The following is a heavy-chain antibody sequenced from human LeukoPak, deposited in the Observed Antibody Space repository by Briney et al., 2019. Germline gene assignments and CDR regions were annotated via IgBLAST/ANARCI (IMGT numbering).Heavy chain of an antibody. Sequence: GGSLRLSCAASGFTVSSNYMSWVRQAPGKGLEWVSVIYSGGSTYYADSVKGRFTIPRHNSKNTLYLQMNSLRAEDTAVYYCARVWYSSTYAFDIWGQGTMVTVSS. CDR2: IYSGGST. CDR1: GFTVSSNY. D-gene: IGHD6-13*01. V-gene: IGHV3-53*04. CDR3: ARVWYSSTYAFDI. J-gene: IGHJ3*02.